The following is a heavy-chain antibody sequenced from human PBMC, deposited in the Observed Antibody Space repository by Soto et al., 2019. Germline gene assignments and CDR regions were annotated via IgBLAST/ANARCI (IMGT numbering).Heavy chain of an antibody. CDR3: AIGLIQFLEPNDAFDI. J-gene: IGHJ3*02. V-gene: IGHV1-8*01. D-gene: IGHD3-3*01. CDR1: GYTFTSYD. CDR2: MNPNSGNT. Sequence: ASVKVSCKASGYTFTSYDINWVRQATGQGLEWMGWMNPNSGNTGYAQKFQGRVTMTRNTSISTAYMELSSLRSEDTAVYYCAIGLIQFLEPNDAFDIWGQGTMVTVSS.